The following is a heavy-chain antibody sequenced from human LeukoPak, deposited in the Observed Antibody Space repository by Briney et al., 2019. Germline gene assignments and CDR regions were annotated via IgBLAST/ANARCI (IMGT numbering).Heavy chain of an antibody. J-gene: IGHJ5*02. D-gene: IGHD6-13*01. CDR1: GGSISSGGYY. V-gene: IGHV4-31*03. CDR3: ARHDGPRVYSEFDP. Sequence: PSQTLSLTCTVSGGSISSGGYYWSWIVHHPGNGLEWIGYIYYSGSTYYNPSLKSRVTISVDTSKNQFSLKLSSVTAADTAVYYCARHDGPRVYSEFDPWGQGTLVTVSS. CDR2: IYYSGST.